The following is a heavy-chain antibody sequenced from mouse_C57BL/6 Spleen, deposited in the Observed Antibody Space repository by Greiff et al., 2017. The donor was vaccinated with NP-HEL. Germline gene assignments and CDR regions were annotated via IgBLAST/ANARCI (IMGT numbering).Heavy chain of an antibody. V-gene: IGHV1-61*01. CDR1: GYTFTSYW. CDR3: ARSYDYDGFAY. CDR2: IYPSDSET. Sequence: VQLQQPGAELVRPGSSVKLSCKASGYTFTSYWMDWVKQRSGQGLEWIGNIYPSDSETHYNQKFKDKATLTVDKSSSTAYMQLSSLTSEDSAVYYCARSYDYDGFAYWGQGTLVTVSA. D-gene: IGHD2-4*01. J-gene: IGHJ3*01.